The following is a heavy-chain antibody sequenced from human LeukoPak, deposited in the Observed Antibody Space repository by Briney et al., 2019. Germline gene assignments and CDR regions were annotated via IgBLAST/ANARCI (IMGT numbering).Heavy chain of an antibody. V-gene: IGHV3-66*02. D-gene: IGHD5-24*01. CDR2: IYSGSTT. J-gene: IGHJ6*03. Sequence: GGSLRLSCAASGFTVSSNYMSWVRQAPGKGLEWVSVIYSGSTTYYTDSVKGRFTISIDNSKNTLYLQMNSLRPQDTAVYYCAPVGGYKPAYYYYMDVWGKGTTVPVSS. CDR1: GFTVSSNY. CDR3: APVGGYKPAYYYYMDV.